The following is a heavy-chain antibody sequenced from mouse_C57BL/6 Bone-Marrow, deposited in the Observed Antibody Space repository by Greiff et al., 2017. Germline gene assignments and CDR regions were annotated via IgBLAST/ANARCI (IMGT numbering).Heavy chain of an antibody. CDR3: TTPLYYGSSRPWYFGV. Sequence: VQLQQPGAELVKPGASVKLSCKASGYNFTSYWMQWVKQRPGQGLEWIGEIDPSDSYTNYNQKFKGKATLTVDTSSSTAYMQLSSLTSEDSAVYYCTTPLYYGSSRPWYFGVWGTATTVTVSS. CDR1: GYNFTSYW. CDR2: IDPSDSYT. J-gene: IGHJ1*03. V-gene: IGHV1-50*01. D-gene: IGHD1-1*01.